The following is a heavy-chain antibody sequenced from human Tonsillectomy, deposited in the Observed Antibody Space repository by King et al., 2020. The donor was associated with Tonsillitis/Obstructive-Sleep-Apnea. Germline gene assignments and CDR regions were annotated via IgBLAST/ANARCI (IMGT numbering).Heavy chain of an antibody. D-gene: IGHD4-11*01. Sequence: DVQLVESGGGLIQPGGSLRLSRAASGCTGRSNYMIWFRKAPGKGLEWAEGIECGGSTHYAASLKGRFTISRDNSKNTLHLQMNSLRAEDTAVYYCHYSNYVGFDYWGQGTLVTVSS. V-gene: IGHV3-53*01. CDR2: IECGGST. J-gene: IGHJ4*02. CDR1: GCTGRSNY. CDR3: HYSNYVGFDY.